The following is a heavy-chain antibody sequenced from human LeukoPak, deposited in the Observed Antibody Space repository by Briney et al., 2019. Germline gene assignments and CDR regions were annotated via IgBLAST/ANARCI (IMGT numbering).Heavy chain of an antibody. Sequence: ASVKVSCKASGGTFSSYAISWVRQAPGQGLEWTGGIIPIFGTANYAQKFQGRVTITTDESTSTAYMELSSLRSEDTAVYYCAREFRREEWLANYYYYYMDVWGKGTTVTVSS. J-gene: IGHJ6*03. V-gene: IGHV1-69*05. CDR3: AREFRREEWLANYYYYYMDV. CDR2: IIPIFGTA. CDR1: GGTFSSYA. D-gene: IGHD6-19*01.